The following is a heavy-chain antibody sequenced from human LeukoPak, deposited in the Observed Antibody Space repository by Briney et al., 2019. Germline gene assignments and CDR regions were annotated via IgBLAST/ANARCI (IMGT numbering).Heavy chain of an antibody. CDR2: IYSGGST. Sequence: GGSLRLSCAASGFTVSSNYMSWVRQAPGKGLEWVSVIYSGGSTYYSDSAKGRFTISRDNSKNTLYLQMNSLRAEDTAVYYCARHRGYCSSTSCYPYYFDYWGQGTLVTVSS. CDR1: GFTVSSNY. D-gene: IGHD2-2*01. CDR3: ARHRGYCSSTSCYPYYFDY. V-gene: IGHV3-66*04. J-gene: IGHJ4*02.